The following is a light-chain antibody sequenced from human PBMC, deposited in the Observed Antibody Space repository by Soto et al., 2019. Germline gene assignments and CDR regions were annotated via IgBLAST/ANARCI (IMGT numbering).Light chain of an antibody. V-gene: IGKV3-20*01. CDR2: SIS. CDR1: QTITGRS. J-gene: IGKJ1*01. CDR3: QQFQNSRT. Sequence: IVLTRSPGTLSLSPGERATLSCRASQTITGRSLAWYQQKPGQAPRLLITSISTRATGIPDRFSGSGSGADFTFTITRLEPGDFAVYYCQQFQNSRTFGQGTKV.